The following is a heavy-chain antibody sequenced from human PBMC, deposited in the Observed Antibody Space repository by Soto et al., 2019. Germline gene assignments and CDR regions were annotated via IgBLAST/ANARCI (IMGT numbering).Heavy chain of an antibody. J-gene: IGHJ4*02. CDR2: ISYDGSNK. CDR1: GFTFSSYG. V-gene: IGHV3-30*18. CDR3: AKSPPVAGLFDY. D-gene: IGHD6-19*01. Sequence: GGSLRLSCAASGFTFSSYGMHWVRQAPGKGLEWVAVISYDGSNKYYADSVKGRFTISRDNSKNTLYLQMNSLRAEDTAVYYCAKSPPVAGLFDYWGQGTLVTVSS.